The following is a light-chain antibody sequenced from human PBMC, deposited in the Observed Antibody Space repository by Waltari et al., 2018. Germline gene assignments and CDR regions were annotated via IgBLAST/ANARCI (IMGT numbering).Light chain of an antibody. Sequence: QSVVTQPPSASGTPGQRVILSCSGRSSNIGSNTVHWFQQLPGTAPKLLIFFNNQGPSGVPDRFSGSKSGTSASLAISGLRSEDEAHYYCAVWDDSLNGWVFGGGTKLTVL. CDR1: SSNIGSNT. J-gene: IGLJ3*02. CDR2: FNN. CDR3: AVWDDSLNGWV. V-gene: IGLV1-44*01.